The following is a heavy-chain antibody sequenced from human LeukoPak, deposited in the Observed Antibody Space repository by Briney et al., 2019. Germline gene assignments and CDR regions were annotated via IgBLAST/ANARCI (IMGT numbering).Heavy chain of an antibody. D-gene: IGHD2-21*01. Sequence: SETLSLTCAVYGGSFSGYYWSWIRQPPGKGLEWIGEINHSGSTNYNPSLKSRVTISVDTSKNQFSLRLSSVTAADTAVYYCASSLWSNFDYWGQGTLVTVSS. J-gene: IGHJ4*02. V-gene: IGHV4-34*01. CDR1: GGSFSGYY. CDR2: INHSGST. CDR3: ASSLWSNFDY.